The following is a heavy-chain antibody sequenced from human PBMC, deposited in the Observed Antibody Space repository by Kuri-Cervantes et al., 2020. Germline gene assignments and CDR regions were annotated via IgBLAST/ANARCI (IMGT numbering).Heavy chain of an antibody. J-gene: IGHJ5*02. Sequence: SGPTLVKPTQTLTLTCTFSGFSLSTSGVGVGWIRQPPGKALEWLALIYWDDDKRYGPSPKSRLTITKDTSKNQVVLTMTNMDPVDTATYYCAHALIDYYGSGSPFNWFDPWGRGTLVTVSS. CDR2: IYWDDDK. V-gene: IGHV2-5*05. D-gene: IGHD3-10*01. CDR1: GFSLSTSGVG. CDR3: AHALIDYYGSGSPFNWFDP.